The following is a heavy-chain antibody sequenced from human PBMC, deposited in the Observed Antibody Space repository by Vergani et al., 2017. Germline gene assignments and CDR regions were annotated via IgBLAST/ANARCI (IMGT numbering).Heavy chain of an antibody. D-gene: IGHD3-10*01. V-gene: IGHV4-61*02. J-gene: IGHJ4*02. CDR3: ARGGFGEFNY. CDR1: GGSISSGSYY. Sequence: QVQLQESGPGLVKPSQTLSLTCTVSGGSISSGSYYWSWIRQPAGKGLEWIGRIYTSGSTNYNPSLKSRVTISVDTSKNQFSLKLSSVTAADTAVYYCARGGFGEFNYWGQGTLVTVSS. CDR2: IYTSGST.